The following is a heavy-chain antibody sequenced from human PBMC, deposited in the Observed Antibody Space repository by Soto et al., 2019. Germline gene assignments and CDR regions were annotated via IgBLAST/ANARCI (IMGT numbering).Heavy chain of an antibody. D-gene: IGHD4-17*01. CDR2: INLRGGTT. CDR3: ARGHDDSDVPRWDY. CDR1: GYNFNQYY. Sequence: QVQLMQSGAEVRKPGASVRLSCETSGYNFNQYYIHWVRQAPGQGLEWMGIINLRGGTTEYAHKFRGRVTVTGDTSTSTAYMELRSLRSEDTAIYFCARGHDDSDVPRWDYWGQGTLVTVSS. J-gene: IGHJ4*02. V-gene: IGHV1-46*02.